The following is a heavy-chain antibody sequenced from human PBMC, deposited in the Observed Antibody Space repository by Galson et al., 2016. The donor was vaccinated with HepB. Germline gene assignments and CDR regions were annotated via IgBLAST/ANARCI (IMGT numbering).Heavy chain of an antibody. CDR1: GFTFDRNW. V-gene: IGHV3-7*01. CDR2: IHQDGTAK. CDR3: ARWLDPDARGYFES. J-gene: IGHJ4*02. Sequence: SLRLSCAASGFTFDRNWMSWVRQAPGRGLEWVANIHQDGTAKYYVDSVKGRFTISRDNAKKSLYLQINGLRAEDTAMYYCARWLDPDARGYFESWGQGTLVTASS. D-gene: IGHD6-19*01.